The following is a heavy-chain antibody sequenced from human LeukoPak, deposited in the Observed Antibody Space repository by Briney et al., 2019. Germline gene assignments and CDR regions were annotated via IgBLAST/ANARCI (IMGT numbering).Heavy chain of an antibody. J-gene: IGHJ4*02. D-gene: IGHD6-13*01. CDR1: GYSISSGYF. CDR3: ARLSQQLAPSPSDY. CDR2: IYYSGST. Sequence: SETLSLTCTVSGYSISSGYFWGWIRQPPGKGLEWIGYIYYSGSTNYNPSLKSRVTISVDTSKNQFSLKLSSVTAADTAVYYCARLSQQLAPSPSDYWGQGTLVTVSS. V-gene: IGHV4-61*05.